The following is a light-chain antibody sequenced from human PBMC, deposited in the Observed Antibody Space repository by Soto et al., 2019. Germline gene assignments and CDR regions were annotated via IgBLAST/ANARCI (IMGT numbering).Light chain of an antibody. CDR1: GSDIAGYNY. V-gene: IGLV2-14*01. CDR3: SSFTSTTSLYV. CDR2: QAT. J-gene: IGLJ1*01. Sequence: QSALTQPASVSGSPGQSITISCTGTGSDIAGYNYVSWFQQHPGKAPKLMMYQATIRPSGVSNRFSGAKSGNTASLTISGLQAEDEAEYYCSSFTSTTSLYVFGTG.